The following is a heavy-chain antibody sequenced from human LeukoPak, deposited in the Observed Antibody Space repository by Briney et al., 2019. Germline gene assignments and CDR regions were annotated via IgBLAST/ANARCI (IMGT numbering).Heavy chain of an antibody. CDR1: GFTVSSNY. V-gene: IGHV3-53*01. J-gene: IGHJ4*02. CDR2: IYSGGST. D-gene: IGHD6-19*01. CDR3: ARDFSSGWYPDY. Sequence: PGGSLRLSCAASGFTVSSNYMSWVRQAPGKGLEWVSVIYSGGSTYYADSEKGRFTISRDNAKNSLYLQMNSLRAEDTAVYYCARDFSSGWYPDYWGQGTLVTVSS.